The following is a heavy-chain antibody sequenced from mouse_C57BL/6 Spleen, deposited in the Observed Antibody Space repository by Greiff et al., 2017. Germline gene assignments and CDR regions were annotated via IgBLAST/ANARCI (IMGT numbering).Heavy chain of an antibody. V-gene: IGHV1-53*01. Sequence: VQLQQPGTELVKPGASVKLSCKASGYTFTSYWMHWVKQRPGQGLEWIGNINPSNGGTNYNEKFKGKATLTADKSSSTAYMQLNSLTSEDSAVYFCARAGNGYYGFAYWGQGTLVTVSA. CDR3: ARAGNGYYGFAY. D-gene: IGHD2-3*01. CDR1: GYTFTSYW. J-gene: IGHJ3*01. CDR2: INPSNGGT.